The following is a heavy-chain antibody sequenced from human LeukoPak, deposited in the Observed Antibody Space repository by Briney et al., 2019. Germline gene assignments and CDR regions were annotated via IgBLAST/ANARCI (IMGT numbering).Heavy chain of an antibody. CDR2: ISGSGGST. CDR1: GFTFSSYA. V-gene: IGHV3-23*01. J-gene: IGHJ4*02. CDR3: AKWSHYYDSSGYTKAHDY. Sequence: GGSLRLSCAASGFTFSSYAMSWVRQAPGKGLEWVSAISGSGGSTYYADSVKGRFTISRDNSKNTLYLQTNSLRAEDTAVYYCAKWSHYYDSSGYTKAHDYWGQGTLVTVSS. D-gene: IGHD3-22*01.